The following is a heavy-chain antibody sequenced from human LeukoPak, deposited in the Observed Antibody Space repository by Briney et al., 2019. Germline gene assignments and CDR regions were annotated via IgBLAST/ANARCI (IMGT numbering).Heavy chain of an antibody. CDR1: GFTFTNSA. D-gene: IGHD4-17*01. CDR3: AAAGDDYGDYVFDC. CDR2: IVVGSGNT. J-gene: IGHJ4*02. Sequence: SVKVSCKASGFTFTNSAMQWVRQARGQRLEWIGWIVVGSGNTNYAQKFQERVTITRDMSTSTAYMELSSLRSEDTAVYYCAAAGDDYGDYVFDCWGRGSLATVSS. V-gene: IGHV1-58*02.